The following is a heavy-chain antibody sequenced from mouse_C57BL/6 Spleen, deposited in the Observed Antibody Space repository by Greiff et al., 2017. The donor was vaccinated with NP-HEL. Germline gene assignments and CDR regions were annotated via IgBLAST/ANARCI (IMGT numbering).Heavy chain of an antibody. CDR2: IDPSDSET. J-gene: IGHJ2*01. D-gene: IGHD2-3*01. CDR1: GYTFTSYW. V-gene: IGHV1-52*01. Sequence: QVQLQQPGAELVRPGSSVKLSCKASGYTFTSYWMHWVKQRPIQGLEWIGNIDPSDSETHYNQKFKDKATLTVDKSSSTAYMQLSSLTSEDSAVYYCARGTLYDGYYENFDYWGQGTTLTVSS. CDR3: ARGTLYDGYYENFDY.